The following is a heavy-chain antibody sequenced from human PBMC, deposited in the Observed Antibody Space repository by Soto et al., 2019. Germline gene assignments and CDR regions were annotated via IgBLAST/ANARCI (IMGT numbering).Heavy chain of an antibody. Sequence: PGGSLRLSCAASGFTFSSYGMHWVRQAPGKGLEWVAVIWFDGTNKYYADSVKGRFTISRDNSKNTLYLQMNSQRAEDTAVYYCARDRGYSGYDSPRYYYGMDVWGQGTTVTVSS. J-gene: IGHJ6*02. V-gene: IGHV3-33*08. CDR3: ARDRGYSGYDSPRYYYGMDV. D-gene: IGHD5-12*01. CDR1: GFTFSSYG. CDR2: IWFDGTNK.